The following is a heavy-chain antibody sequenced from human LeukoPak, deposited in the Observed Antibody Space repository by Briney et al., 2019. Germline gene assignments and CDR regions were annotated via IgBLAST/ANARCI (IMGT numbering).Heavy chain of an antibody. D-gene: IGHD3-16*01. CDR3: AREVRRLGELFQGFDY. Sequence: PSETLSLTCTVSGGPISSIGYYWGWIRQPPGKGLEWIGSFYYSGSTNYNPSLKSRVTISVDTSKNQFSLKLSSVTAADTAVYYCAREVRRLGELFQGFDYWGQGTLVTVSS. CDR2: FYYSGST. V-gene: IGHV4-39*07. J-gene: IGHJ4*02. CDR1: GGPISSIGYY.